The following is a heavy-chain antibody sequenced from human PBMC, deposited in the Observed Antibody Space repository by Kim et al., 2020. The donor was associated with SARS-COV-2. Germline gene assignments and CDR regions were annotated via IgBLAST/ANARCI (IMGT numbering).Heavy chain of an antibody. V-gene: IGHV3-53*04. J-gene: IGHJ6*01. CDR2: FYSCGRK. D-gene: IGHD4-17*01. CDR1: GFTVSSNY. CDR3: ASKDDYGDYDNQYFYYYYG. Sequence: GGSLRLSCAASGFTVSSNYMSWVRQAPGKGLEWVSVFYSCGRKYYADSVKGRFTISRHNFKTTLYLQMNSLRAEDTAVYFCASKDDYGDYDNQYFYYYYG.